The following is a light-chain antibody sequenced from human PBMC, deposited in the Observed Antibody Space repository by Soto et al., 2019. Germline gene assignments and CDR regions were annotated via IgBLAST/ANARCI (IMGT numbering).Light chain of an antibody. CDR3: QQYKNWPPIT. Sequence: EIMMTQSHHPLSVSPGETATLSCRASQSVSSSLAWYQQKPGQAPRLLIYGASTRATGTPARFSGSGSGTEFTLTISSLQSEDFAVYFCQQYKNWPPITVGQGTRLEI. CDR1: QSVSSS. CDR2: GAS. V-gene: IGKV3-15*01. J-gene: IGKJ5*01.